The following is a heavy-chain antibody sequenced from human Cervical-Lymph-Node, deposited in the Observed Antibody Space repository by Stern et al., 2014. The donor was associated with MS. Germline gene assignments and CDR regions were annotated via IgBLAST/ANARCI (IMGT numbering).Heavy chain of an antibody. CDR1: RGSISSSGYY. CDR3: ARYRYYDRRGFDN. V-gene: IGHV4-31*03. D-gene: IGHD3-22*01. J-gene: IGHJ5*02. CDR2: ISHSGIT. Sequence: QVQLQESGPGLVKPSPTLSLTCTVSRGSISSSGYYWSWIRQHPEKGLEWIGYISHSGITYYNPSFKSRVTISIDMSMNQFSLKLSSVTAADTAVFYCARYRYYDRRGFDNWGQGTLVTVSS.